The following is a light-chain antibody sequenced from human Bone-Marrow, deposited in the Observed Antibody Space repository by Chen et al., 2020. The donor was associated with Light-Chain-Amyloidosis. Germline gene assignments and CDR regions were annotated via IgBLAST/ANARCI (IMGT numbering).Light chain of an antibody. Sequence: IKMTQSPSTLPASVGDRVTITCRASQSISSWLAWDQQKPGKAPKLLIYDASSLESGVPSRFSGSGSGTEFTLTISSLQPDDFATYYCQQYNSYSFTFGGGTKVEIK. V-gene: IGKV1-5*01. CDR1: QSISSW. CDR2: DAS. CDR3: QQYNSYSFT. J-gene: IGKJ4*01.